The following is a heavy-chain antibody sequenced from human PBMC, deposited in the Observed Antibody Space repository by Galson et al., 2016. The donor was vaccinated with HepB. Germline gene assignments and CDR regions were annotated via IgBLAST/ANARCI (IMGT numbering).Heavy chain of an antibody. V-gene: IGHV1-2*02. CDR3: AADPTVFYDSSTYWGNWFDP. J-gene: IGHJ5*02. Sequence: SVKVSCKASGYTFTGYYMHWVRQAPGQGLEWMGWINPNRGDTDYAQKFQGRVTLTRDTSISTAYMELSRLRSDDTAVYYCAADPTVFYDSSTYWGNWFDPWGQGTLVTVSS. D-gene: IGHD3-22*01. CDR1: GYTFTGYY. CDR2: INPNRGDT.